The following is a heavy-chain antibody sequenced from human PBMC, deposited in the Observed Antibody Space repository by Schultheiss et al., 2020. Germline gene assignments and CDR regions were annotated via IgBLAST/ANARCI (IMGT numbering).Heavy chain of an antibody. CDR2: IYYSGST. D-gene: IGHD2/OR15-2a*01. CDR1: GGSFSGYY. CDR3: ARLGTFYRGLDDY. V-gene: IGHV4-59*08. Sequence: AETLSLTCAVYGGSFSGYYWSWIRQPPGKGLEWIGYIYYSGSTNYNPSLKSRVTISVDTSTNQFSLKLTSVTAADTAMYYCARLGTFYRGLDDYWGQGTLVTVSS. J-gene: IGHJ4*02.